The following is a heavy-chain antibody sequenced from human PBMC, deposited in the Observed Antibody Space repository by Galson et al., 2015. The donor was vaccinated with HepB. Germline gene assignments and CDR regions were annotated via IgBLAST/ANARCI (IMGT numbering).Heavy chain of an antibody. J-gene: IGHJ6*03. CDR3: ARVPYDSVTFDYYMDV. Sequence: SLRLSCAASGFTFSSYGMHWVRQAPGKGLEWVAVIWYDGSNKYYADSVKGRFTISRDNSRNTLYLQMNSLRAEDTAVYYCARVPYDSVTFDYYMDVWGKGTTVTVSS. CDR2: IWYDGSNK. V-gene: IGHV3-33*01. D-gene: IGHD4-17*01. CDR1: GFTFSSYG.